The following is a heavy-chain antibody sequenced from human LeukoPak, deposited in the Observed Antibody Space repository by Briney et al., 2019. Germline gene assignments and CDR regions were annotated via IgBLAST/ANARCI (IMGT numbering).Heavy chain of an antibody. D-gene: IGHD3-3*01. Sequence: SETLSLTCTVSGGSISSSGYFWGWIRQPPGKGLDWIGSIHYSGSTYYNPSLKSRVTISVDTSKNQFSLKLSSVTAADTAVYYCVRIFGYYQEAMDVWGPGITVTVSS. J-gene: IGHJ6*02. CDR2: IHYSGST. CDR3: VRIFGYYQEAMDV. V-gene: IGHV4-39*01. CDR1: GGSISSSGYF.